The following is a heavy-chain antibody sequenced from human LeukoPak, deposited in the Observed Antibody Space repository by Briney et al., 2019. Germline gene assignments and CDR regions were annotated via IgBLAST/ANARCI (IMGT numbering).Heavy chain of an antibody. CDR3: ARTYDSDLDAFDI. CDR1: GGSISSGGYY. Sequence: SETLSLTCTVSGGSISSGGYYWSWIRQHPGTGLEWIGYIYYSGSTYYNPSLKSRVTISVDTSKNQFSLKLSSMTAADTAVYYCARTYDSDLDAFDIWGQGTMVTVSS. J-gene: IGHJ3*02. CDR2: IYYSGST. D-gene: IGHD3-22*01. V-gene: IGHV4-31*03.